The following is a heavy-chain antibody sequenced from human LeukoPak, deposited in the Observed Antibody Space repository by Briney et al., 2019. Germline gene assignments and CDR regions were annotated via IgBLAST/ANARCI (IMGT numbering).Heavy chain of an antibody. CDR3: ARDLSGYSYGFDY. CDR1: GFTFSSYS. CDR2: ISSSSSYI. V-gene: IGHV3-21*01. Sequence: PGGSLRLSCAASGFTFSSYSMNWVRQAPGKGLEWVSSISSSSSYIYYADPVKGRFTISRDNARNSLYLQMNSLRAEDTAVYYCARDLSGYSYGFDYWGQGTLVTVSS. J-gene: IGHJ4*02. D-gene: IGHD5-18*01.